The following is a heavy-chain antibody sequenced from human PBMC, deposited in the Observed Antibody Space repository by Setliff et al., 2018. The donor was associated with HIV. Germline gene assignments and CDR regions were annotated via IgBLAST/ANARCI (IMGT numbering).Heavy chain of an antibody. D-gene: IGHD3-22*01. CDR2: RSPIFSTT. CDR3: AITSRGYSLQRGGAFDI. CDR1: GDTFATYV. Sequence: GASVKVSCKGSGDTFATYVVSWVRQAPGQGLEWMGGRSPIFSTTNYAQKCQGRVTITTDESTSRAYMELSSLRSEDTAVDYCAITSRGYSLQRGGAFDIWGQGTLVTVSS. J-gene: IGHJ3*02. V-gene: IGHV1-69*05.